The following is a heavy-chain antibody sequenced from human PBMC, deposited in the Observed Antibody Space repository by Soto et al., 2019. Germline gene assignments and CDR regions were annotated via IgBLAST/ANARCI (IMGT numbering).Heavy chain of an antibody. CDR3: AKDHGAHDAFDI. J-gene: IGHJ3*02. CDR1: GFTFSSYG. V-gene: IGHV3-30*18. Sequence: QVQLMESGGGVVQPGRSLRLSCAASGFTFSSYGMHWVRQAPGKGLEWVAVISYDGSNKYYADSVKGRFTISRDNSKNTLYLQMNSLRAEDTAVYYCAKDHGAHDAFDIWGQGTMVTVSS. D-gene: IGHD4-17*01. CDR2: ISYDGSNK.